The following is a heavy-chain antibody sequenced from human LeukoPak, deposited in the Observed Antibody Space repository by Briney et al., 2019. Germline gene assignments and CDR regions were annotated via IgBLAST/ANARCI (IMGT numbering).Heavy chain of an antibody. CDR2: IRDYGGEI. Sequence: PGGSLTLSCEASGFTFSRYWMSWVRQAPGKGLEWVANIRDYGGEIYYVDSVKGRFTIFRDNAKRSLFLQMNSLRAEDAAVYYCARDKPRGSYYGSIFGSWGQGTLVTVSS. CDR1: GFTFSRYW. J-gene: IGHJ4*02. CDR3: ARDKPRGSYYGSIFGS. V-gene: IGHV3-7*01. D-gene: IGHD1-26*01.